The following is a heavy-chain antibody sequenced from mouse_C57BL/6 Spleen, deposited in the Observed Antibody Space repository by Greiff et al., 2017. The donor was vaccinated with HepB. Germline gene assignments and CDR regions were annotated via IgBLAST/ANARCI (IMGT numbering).Heavy chain of an antibody. D-gene: IGHD1-1*02. J-gene: IGHJ4*01. CDR1: GYTFTSYW. V-gene: IGHV1-69*01. CDR3: ARGLSYAMDY. Sequence: QVQLKQSGAELVMPGASVKLSCKASGYTFTSYWMHWVKQRPGQGLEWIGEIDPSDSYTNYNQKFKGKSTLTVDKSSSTAYMQLSSLTSEDSAVYYCARGLSYAMDYWGQGTSVTVSS. CDR2: IDPSDSYT.